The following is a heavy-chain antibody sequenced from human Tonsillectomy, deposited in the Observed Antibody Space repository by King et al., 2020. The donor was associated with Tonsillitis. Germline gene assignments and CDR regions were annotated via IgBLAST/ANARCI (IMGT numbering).Heavy chain of an antibody. D-gene: IGHD5-12*01. CDR2: ISGSGGST. V-gene: IGHV3-23*01. J-gene: IGHJ4*02. CDR3: AKADLSGYDYEYDY. CDR1: GFTFSSYA. Sequence: VQSGGSVRLSCAASGFTFSSYAMSWVRQAPGKGLEWVSAISGSGGSTYYAESVKGRFTISRDNSKNTLYLQMNRLRAEDTAVYYCAKADLSGYDYEYDYWGQGTLVTVSS.